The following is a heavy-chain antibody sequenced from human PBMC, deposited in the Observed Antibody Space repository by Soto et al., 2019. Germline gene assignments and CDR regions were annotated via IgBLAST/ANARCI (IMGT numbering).Heavy chain of an antibody. CDR2: IWYDGSNK. D-gene: IGHD6-13*01. CDR1: GVTFSRYG. V-gene: IGHV3-33*01. J-gene: IGHJ4*02. CDR3: ARDRTLAAAVSTPFDY. Sequence: AGGALRLSCGASGVTFSRYGIPLGRQAPGKGLEWVAVIWYDGSNKYYADSVKGRFTISRDNSKNTLYLQMNSLRAEDTAVYYCARDRTLAAAVSTPFDYWGQGTLVTVSS.